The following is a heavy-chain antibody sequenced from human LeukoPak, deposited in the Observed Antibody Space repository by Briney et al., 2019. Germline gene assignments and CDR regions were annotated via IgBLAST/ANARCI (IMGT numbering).Heavy chain of an antibody. CDR2: IKQDGSEK. J-gene: IGHJ2*01. Sequence: GGSLRLSCAASGFTFSDYWMSWVRQAPGKGLEWVANIKQDGSEKCYVDSVKGRFTISRDNAKNSLYLQMNSLRAEDTAVYYCARRYFDLWGRGTLVTVSS. CDR3: ARRYFDL. CDR1: GFTFSDYW. V-gene: IGHV3-7*01.